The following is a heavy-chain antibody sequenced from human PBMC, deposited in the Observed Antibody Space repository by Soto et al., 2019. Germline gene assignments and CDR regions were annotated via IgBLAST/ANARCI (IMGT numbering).Heavy chain of an antibody. CDR1: GFTFSSYW. D-gene: IGHD5-18*01. V-gene: IGHV3-74*01. Sequence: PGGSLRLSCAASGFTFSSYWMHWVRQAPGKGLVWVSRINSDGSSTSYADSVKGRFTISRDNAKNTLYLQMNSLRAEDTAVYYCARIVDTAMVSTSTPFDYWGQGTLVTVSS. CDR2: INSDGSST. CDR3: ARIVDTAMVSTSTPFDY. J-gene: IGHJ4*02.